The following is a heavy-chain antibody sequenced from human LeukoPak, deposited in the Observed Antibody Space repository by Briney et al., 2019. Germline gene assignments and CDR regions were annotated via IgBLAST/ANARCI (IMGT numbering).Heavy chain of an antibody. CDR3: ARASPQKLGYFDY. Sequence: GGSLRLSCVASGFTFSTYEMNWVRQAPGKGLEWVSYISGSGGTTYYAVSVQGRFTISRDNTKNSLYLQMNSLRAEDTAVYYCARASPQKLGYFDYWGQGTLVTVSS. J-gene: IGHJ4*02. V-gene: IGHV3-48*03. CDR2: ISGSGGTT. D-gene: IGHD3-16*01. CDR1: GFTFSTYE.